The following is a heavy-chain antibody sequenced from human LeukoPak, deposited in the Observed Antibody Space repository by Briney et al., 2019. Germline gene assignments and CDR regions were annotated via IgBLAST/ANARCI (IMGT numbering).Heavy chain of an antibody. CDR3: ARAFSASSSTIDC. J-gene: IGHJ4*02. Sequence: ASVKVSCKTSGYIFSNYDINWVRQAPGQGLEWMGWVSGGKGNTKYSEKFQGRITITRDTSATTAYLELSSLRSEDSTVYFCARAFSASSSTIDCWGQGTLVIVSP. CDR2: VSGGKGNT. V-gene: IGHV1-3*01. D-gene: IGHD6-6*01. CDR1: GYIFSNYD.